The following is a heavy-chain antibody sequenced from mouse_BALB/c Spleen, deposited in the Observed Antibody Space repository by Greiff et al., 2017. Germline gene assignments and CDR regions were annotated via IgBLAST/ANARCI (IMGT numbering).Heavy chain of an antibody. D-gene: IGHD4-1*01. J-gene: IGHJ4*01. Sequence: EVKLQESGPGLVKPSQSLSLTCSVTGYSITSGYYWNWIRQFPGNKLEWMGYISYDGSNNYNPSLKNRISITRDTSKNQFFLKLNSVTTEDTATYYCARDSGTEAMDYWGQGTSVTVSS. CDR3: ARDSGTEAMDY. CDR2: ISYDGSN. V-gene: IGHV3-6*02. CDR1: GYSITSGYY.